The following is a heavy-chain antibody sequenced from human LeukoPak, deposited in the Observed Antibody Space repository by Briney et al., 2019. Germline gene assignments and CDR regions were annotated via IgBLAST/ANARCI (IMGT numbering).Heavy chain of an antibody. CDR3: ARAHQYSSSSNY. CDR1: GFTFSSYS. V-gene: IGHV3-21*04. J-gene: IGHJ4*02. Sequence: PGGSLRLSCAASGFTFSSYSMNWVRQAPGKGLEWVSSISSSSSYIYYADSVKGRFTISRDNAKNSLYVQMNSLRAEDTAVYYCARAHQYSSSSNYWGQGTLVTVSS. D-gene: IGHD6-6*01. CDR2: ISSSSSYI.